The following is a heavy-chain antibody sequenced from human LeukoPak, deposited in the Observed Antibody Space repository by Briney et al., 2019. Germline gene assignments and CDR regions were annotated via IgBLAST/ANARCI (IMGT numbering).Heavy chain of an antibody. Sequence: SETLSLTCTVSGGSISSYYWSWIRQPPGKGLEWIGYIYYSGSTNYNPSLKSRVTISVDTSKNQFSLKLSSLTAADTAVYYCARVKDTDYGDYGNYFDYWGQGTLVTVSS. CDR3: ARVKDTDYGDYGNYFDY. D-gene: IGHD4-17*01. V-gene: IGHV4-59*01. CDR2: IYYSGST. J-gene: IGHJ4*02. CDR1: GGSISSYY.